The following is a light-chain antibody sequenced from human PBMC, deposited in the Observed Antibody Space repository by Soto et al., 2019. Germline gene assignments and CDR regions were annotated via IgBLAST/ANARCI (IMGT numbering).Light chain of an antibody. CDR2: DVS. CDR3: CSYAGSYHVI. J-gene: IGLJ2*01. Sequence: QSALTQPRSVSGSPGQSVTISCTGTSSDVGFYNYVSWYQQHPGKAPKLMIYDVSGRPSGVPDRFSGSKSGNTASLTISGLQAEDEAEYYCCSYAGSYHVIFGGGTTLTVL. V-gene: IGLV2-11*01. CDR1: SSDVGFYNY.